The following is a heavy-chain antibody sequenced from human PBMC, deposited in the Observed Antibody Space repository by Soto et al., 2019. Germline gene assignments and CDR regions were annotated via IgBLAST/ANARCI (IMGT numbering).Heavy chain of an antibody. CDR2: IYWDDDK. CDR3: AHRRTSSDYGEVDY. D-gene: IGHD4-17*01. Sequence: QITLKESGPPLVKPTQTLTLTCTFSGFSLSTSGVGVGWIRQPPGKALEWLALIYWDDDKRYSPSLKSRLTITKDTSKNQVVLTMTNMDPVDTGTYYCAHRRTSSDYGEVDYWGQGTLVTVSS. J-gene: IGHJ4*02. V-gene: IGHV2-5*02. CDR1: GFSLSTSGVG.